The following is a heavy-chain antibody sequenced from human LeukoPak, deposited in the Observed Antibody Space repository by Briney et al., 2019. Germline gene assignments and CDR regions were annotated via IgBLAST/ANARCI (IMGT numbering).Heavy chain of an antibody. V-gene: IGHV4-38-2*02. CDR2: IYYSGST. CDR3: ARGPYSSHDY. Sequence: SETLSLTCTVSGYSISSGYYWGWIRQPPGKGLEWIGSIYYSGSTYYNPSLKSRVTISVDTSKNQFSLKLSSVTAADTAVYYCARGPYSSHDYWGQGTLVTVSS. CDR1: GYSISSGYY. D-gene: IGHD6-13*01. J-gene: IGHJ4*02.